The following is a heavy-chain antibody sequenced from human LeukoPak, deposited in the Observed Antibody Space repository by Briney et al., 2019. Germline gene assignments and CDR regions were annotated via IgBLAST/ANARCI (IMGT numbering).Heavy chain of an antibody. CDR2: IYYSGIT. CDR1: GGSTSSGGFY. CDR3: ARDSRREAAAVGTGGSDI. Sequence: SETLSLTCTVSGGSTSSGGFYWRWIRQHPGKGLEWIGYIYYSGITYYNPSLRSRVNISIDTSKNQFSLKLSSVTAADTAVYYCARDSRREAAAVGTGGSDIWGQGTLVTVSS. V-gene: IGHV4-31*03. D-gene: IGHD6-13*01. J-gene: IGHJ4*02.